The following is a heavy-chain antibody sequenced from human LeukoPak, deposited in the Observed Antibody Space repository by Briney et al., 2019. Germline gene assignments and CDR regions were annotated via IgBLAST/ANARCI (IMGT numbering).Heavy chain of an antibody. V-gene: IGHV3-48*03. CDR1: GFAFSNYE. CDR3: ARGNGGYDRTPYYFDY. CDR2: ISSSGTTI. J-gene: IGHJ4*02. D-gene: IGHD5-12*01. Sequence: GGSLRLSCAAPGFAFSNYEMNGGRQAPGKGLAWGSYISSSGTTIYYADSVKSRFTNSRDNAKNSLYLQMNSLRAEDTAVYYCARGNGGYDRTPYYFDYWGQGTLVTVSS.